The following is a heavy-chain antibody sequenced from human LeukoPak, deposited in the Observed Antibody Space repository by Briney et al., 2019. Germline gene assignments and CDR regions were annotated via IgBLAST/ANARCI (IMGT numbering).Heavy chain of an antibody. CDR1: GFTFSNYS. Sequence: PGGSLRLSCAASGFTFSNYSMNWVRQAPGKGLEWVSSISSSSSYIYYAGSVKGRFTISRDNAKNSLYLQMNSLRAEDTAVYYCARGSMGATTGRGFDYWGQGTLVTVSS. CDR2: ISSSSSYI. J-gene: IGHJ4*02. D-gene: IGHD1-26*01. V-gene: IGHV3-21*01. CDR3: ARGSMGATTGRGFDY.